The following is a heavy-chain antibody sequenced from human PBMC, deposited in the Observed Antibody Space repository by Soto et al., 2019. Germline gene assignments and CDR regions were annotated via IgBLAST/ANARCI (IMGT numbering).Heavy chain of an antibody. D-gene: IGHD2-2*02. CDR1: GGTFSSYA. V-gene: IGHV1-69*01. CDR3: ARDRFDVVVPAAIQDYYGMDV. CDR2: IMPIFGTA. Sequence: QVQPVLSGAEVKKPGSSVKVSCKASGGTFSSYAISWVRQAPGQGLEWMGGIMPIFGTANYAQKFQGRVTITADESTSTAYMELSSLRSEDTAVYYCARDRFDVVVPAAIQDYYGMDVWGQGTTVTVSS. J-gene: IGHJ6*02.